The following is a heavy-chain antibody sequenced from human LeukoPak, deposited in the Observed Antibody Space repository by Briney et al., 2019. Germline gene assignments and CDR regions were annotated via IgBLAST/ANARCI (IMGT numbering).Heavy chain of an antibody. V-gene: IGHV3-72*01. D-gene: IGHD3-3*02. Sequence: PGGSLRLSCAAPGFTISDHYMDWVRQAPGKGLEWVGRSRNKADSYTTYYAASVKGRFTISRDDSKNAVYLQMNSLKAEDTAVYYCTRHFFSEWGQGTLVTVSS. J-gene: IGHJ4*02. CDR1: GFTISDHY. CDR3: TRHFFSE. CDR2: SRNKADSYTT.